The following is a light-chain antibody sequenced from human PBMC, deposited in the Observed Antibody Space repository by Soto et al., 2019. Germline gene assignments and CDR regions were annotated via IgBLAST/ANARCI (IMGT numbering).Light chain of an antibody. CDR2: TTS. V-gene: IGKV1D-16*01. CDR3: QQYASYPLT. Sequence: DIEMTQSPSSLSASVGDRVSITCRASHPINKWLAWYQQKPNQAPRSLIYTTSIRQSGVPSRFSGSGSGTDFTLHITSLQPEDFATYFCQQYASYPLTFGQGTRLDI. CDR1: HPINKW. J-gene: IGKJ5*01.